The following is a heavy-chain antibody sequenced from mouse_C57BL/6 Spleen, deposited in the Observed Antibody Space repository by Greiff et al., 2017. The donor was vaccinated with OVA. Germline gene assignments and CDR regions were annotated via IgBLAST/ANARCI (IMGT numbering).Heavy chain of an antibody. D-gene: IGHD1-1*01. J-gene: IGHJ2*01. CDR2: INYDGSST. CDR3: ARYYYGSSYFDY. V-gene: IGHV5-16*01. Sequence: EVKLVESEGGLVQPGSSMKLSCTASGFTFSDYYMAWVRQVPEKGLEWVANINYDGSSTYYLDSLKSRFIISRDNAKNILYLQMSSLKSEDTATYYCARYYYGSSYFDYWAKAPLSQSPQ. CDR1: GFTFSDYY.